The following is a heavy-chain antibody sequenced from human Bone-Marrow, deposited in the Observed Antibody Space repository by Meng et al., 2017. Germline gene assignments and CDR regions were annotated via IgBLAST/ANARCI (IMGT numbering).Heavy chain of an antibody. V-gene: IGHV4-4*02. D-gene: IGHD3-22*01. CDR2: IYHSGST. J-gene: IGHJ4*02. Sequence: QGPLQGAGPGLVKPSGTLSLTCAVSGGSISSSNWWSWVRQPPGKGLEWIGEIYHSGSTNYNPSLKSRVTISVDKSKNQFSLQLNSVTPEDTAVYYCARGDYSSSPSFWGQGTLVTVSS. CDR1: GGSISSSNW. CDR3: ARGDYSSSPSF.